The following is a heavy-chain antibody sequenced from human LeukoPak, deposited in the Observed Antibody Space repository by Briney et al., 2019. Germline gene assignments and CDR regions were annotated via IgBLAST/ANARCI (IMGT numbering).Heavy chain of an antibody. CDR3: AAGIRYFDWLPDQHFDY. V-gene: IGHV1-58*01. D-gene: IGHD3-9*01. CDR1: GFIFNSSA. Sequence: SVEVSCKASGFIFNSSAVQWVRQARGQRLEWIGWIVVGSGNTNYAQKFQERVTITRDMSTSTAYMELSSLRSEDTAVYYCAAGIRYFDWLPDQHFDYWGQGTLVTVSP. J-gene: IGHJ4*02. CDR2: IVVGSGNT.